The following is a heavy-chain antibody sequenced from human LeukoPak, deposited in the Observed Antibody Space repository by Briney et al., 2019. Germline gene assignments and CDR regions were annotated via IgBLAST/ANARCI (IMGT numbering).Heavy chain of an antibody. CDR3: AKDLVAYCGGDCYRGAEYFQH. CDR2: ISGSGGST. J-gene: IGHJ1*01. V-gene: IGHV3-23*01. CDR1: GFTFSSYA. D-gene: IGHD2-21*02. Sequence: PGGSLRLSCAASGFTFSSYAMSWVRQAPGKGLEWVSAISGSGGSTYYADSVKGRFTISRDNSKNTLYLQMNSLRAEDTAVYYCAKDLVAYCGGDCYRGAEYFQHWGQGTLVTVSS.